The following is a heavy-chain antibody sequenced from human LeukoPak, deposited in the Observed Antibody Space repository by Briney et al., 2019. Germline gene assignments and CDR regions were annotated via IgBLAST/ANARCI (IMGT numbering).Heavy chain of an antibody. V-gene: IGHV3-9*03. CDR3: AKGACSTTSCSIDY. Sequence: GGSLRLSCAASGFTFDDYAMHWVRQVPGKGLEWVSGISWNSGSIGYADSVKGRFTISRDNAKNSLYLQMNSLRAEDLALYYCAKGACSTTSCSIDYWGRGTLVTISS. CDR1: GFTFDDYA. J-gene: IGHJ4*02. D-gene: IGHD2-2*01. CDR2: ISWNSGSI.